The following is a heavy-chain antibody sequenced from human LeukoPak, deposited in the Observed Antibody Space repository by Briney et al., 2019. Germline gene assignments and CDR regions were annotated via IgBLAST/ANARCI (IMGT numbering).Heavy chain of an antibody. D-gene: IGHD3-16*01. CDR3: ARLSYDSKYNWFDP. CDR2: TGST. V-gene: IGHV4-61*08. J-gene: IGHJ5*02. Sequence: KPSETLSLTCTVSGGSVSSGGFYWSRIRQPPGKGLEWIGYTGSTNYNPSLKSRVTISEDTSKNQFSLKLSSVTAADTAVYYCARLSYDSKYNWFDPWGQGSLVTVSS. CDR1: GGSVSSGGFY.